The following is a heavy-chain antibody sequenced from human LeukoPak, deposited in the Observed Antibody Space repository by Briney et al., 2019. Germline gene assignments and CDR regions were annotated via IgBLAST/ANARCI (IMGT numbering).Heavy chain of an antibody. V-gene: IGHV3-7*01. Sequence: GGSLRLSCVVSGFTFNRCWMNWVRQAPGKGLEWVAHINPDGRDTYYVDSVKGRFTISRDNAQNSMYLQMNSLRVEDTAVYYCTGWGDTTAEYFQRWGQGTLVTVSS. CDR1: GFTFNRCW. J-gene: IGHJ1*01. CDR2: INPDGRDT. D-gene: IGHD2-21*02. CDR3: TGWGDTTAEYFQR.